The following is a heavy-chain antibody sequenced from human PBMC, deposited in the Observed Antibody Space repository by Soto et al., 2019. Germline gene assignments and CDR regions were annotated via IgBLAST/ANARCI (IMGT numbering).Heavy chain of an antibody. D-gene: IGHD5-18*01. CDR2: LNPNSGIA. V-gene: IGHV1-8*01. CDR1: GYTFTSYD. CDR3: GGGGTAMEPWDAFDI. Sequence: QVQLVQSGAEVKEPGASVKVSCKASGYTFTSYDINWVRQATGQGLEWMGWLNPNSGIAGFAQNFQGRVTMARNTSISTAFMELSSLRSKDTGVYYCGGGGTAMEPWDAFDIWGQGTVVTVSS. J-gene: IGHJ3*02.